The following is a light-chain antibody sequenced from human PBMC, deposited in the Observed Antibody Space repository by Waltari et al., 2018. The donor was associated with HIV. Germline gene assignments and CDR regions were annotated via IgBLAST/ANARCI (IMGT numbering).Light chain of an antibody. CDR3: CAYAGSTTYVI. J-gene: IGLJ2*01. CDR1: STDVGGLNL. Sequence: QSALTHPASVSGSPGQSLTISCTGTSTDVGGLNLVPRSQQHPGKAPKLMFYEVIKRPSVVSNRFSGSKSGNTASLTISGLQAEDEADYYCCAYAGSTTYVIFGGGTKLTVL. V-gene: IGLV2-23*02. CDR2: EVI.